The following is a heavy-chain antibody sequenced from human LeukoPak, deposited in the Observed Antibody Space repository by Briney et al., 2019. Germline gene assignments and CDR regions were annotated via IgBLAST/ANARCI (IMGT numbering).Heavy chain of an antibody. J-gene: IGHJ4*02. V-gene: IGHV4-34*01. CDR3: ARGEVDSSGWYGGPQDY. CDR1: GGSFSGYY. Sequence: SETLSLTCAVYGGSFSGYYWSWIRQPPGKGLEWIGEINHSGSTNYNPSLKSRATISVDTSKNQFSLKLSSVTAADTAVYYCARGEVDSSGWYGGPQDYWGQGTLVTVSS. CDR2: INHSGST. D-gene: IGHD6-19*01.